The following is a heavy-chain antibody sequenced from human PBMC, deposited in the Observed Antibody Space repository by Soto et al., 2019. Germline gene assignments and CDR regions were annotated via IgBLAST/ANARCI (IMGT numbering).Heavy chain of an antibody. Sequence: QLQLQESGPGLVKPSETLSLTCTVSGGSISSSSYYWGWIRQPPGKGLEWIGSIYYSGSTYYNPSLKSRVTISVDTSKNQFSLKLSSVTAADTAVYYCARHKNWNDSPWYFDLWGRGTLVTVSS. V-gene: IGHV4-39*01. J-gene: IGHJ2*01. CDR1: GGSISSSSYY. CDR3: ARHKNWNDSPWYFDL. CDR2: IYYSGST. D-gene: IGHD1-1*01.